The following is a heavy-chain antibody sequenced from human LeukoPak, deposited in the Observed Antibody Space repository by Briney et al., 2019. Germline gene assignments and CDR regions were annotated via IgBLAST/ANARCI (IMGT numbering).Heavy chain of an antibody. CDR3: ARIGYYYDSSGYYYDPDFDY. J-gene: IGHJ4*02. V-gene: IGHV1-2*02. CDR1: GYTFTSYG. Sequence: ASVKVSCKASGYTFTSYGISWVRQAPGQGLEWMGWINPNSGGTNYAQKFQGRVTMTRDTSISTAYMELSRLRSDDTAVYYCARIGYYYDSSGYYYDPDFDYWGQGTLVTVSS. D-gene: IGHD3-22*01. CDR2: INPNSGGT.